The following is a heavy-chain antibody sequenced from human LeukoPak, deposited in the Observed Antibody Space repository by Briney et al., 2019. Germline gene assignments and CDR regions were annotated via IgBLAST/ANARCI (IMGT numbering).Heavy chain of an antibody. CDR3: ARRHGRCSDGSCYYPDY. Sequence: ASVKASCKASGYTFTSYDINWVRQATGQGLGWMGWMNPNSGNTGYAQKFQGRVTMTRNSSITTAYMELSSLRSEDTAVYYCARRHGRCSDGSCYYPDYWGQGTLVTVSS. D-gene: IGHD2-15*01. J-gene: IGHJ4*02. CDR1: GYTFTSYD. CDR2: MNPNSGNT. V-gene: IGHV1-8*01.